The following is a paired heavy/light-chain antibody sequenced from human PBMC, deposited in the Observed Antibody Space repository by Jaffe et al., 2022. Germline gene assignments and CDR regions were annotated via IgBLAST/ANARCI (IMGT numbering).Light chain of an antibody. CDR1: QSVLYSSNNNNY. CDR3: QQCHSIPLT. J-gene: IGKJ4*01. Sequence: DIVMTQSPDSLAVSLGERATINCKSSQSVLYSSNNNNYLAWYQQKPGQPPKLLIYWASTRESGVPERFSGSGSGTDFTLTISNLQAEDVAIYYCQQCHSIPLTFGGGTKVEIK. V-gene: IGKV4-1*01. CDR2: WAS.
Heavy chain of an antibody. J-gene: IGHJ4*02. D-gene: IGHD1-26*01. CDR2: IQYNGDNK. CDR3: AKDALVGTTPYYFGY. CDR1: GFTFSSYG. V-gene: IGHV3-30*02. Sequence: QVQLVESGGGVVQPGGSLRLSCAASGFTFSSYGMYWVRQAPGKGLDWVAFIQYNGDNKYYADSVKGRFTISRDNSKNTLYLQMKSLRADDTAVYYCAKDALVGTTPYYFGYWGQGTLVTVSS.